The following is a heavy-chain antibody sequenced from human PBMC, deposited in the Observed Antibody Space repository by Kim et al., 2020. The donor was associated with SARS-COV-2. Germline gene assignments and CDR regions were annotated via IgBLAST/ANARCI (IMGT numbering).Heavy chain of an antibody. Sequence: YAERVRDRFTISRNNAGNSLYQQMDSLTAEDTAIYYCATFANAVSFEIWGQGTKVTVSS. CDR3: ATFANAVSFEI. D-gene: IGHD2-2*01. V-gene: IGHV3-11*03. J-gene: IGHJ6*02.